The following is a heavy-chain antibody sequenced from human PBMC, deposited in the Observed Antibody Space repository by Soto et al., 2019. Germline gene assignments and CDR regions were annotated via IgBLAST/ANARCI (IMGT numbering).Heavy chain of an antibody. D-gene: IGHD3-16*01. Sequence: EVQLLDSGGGLVQPGGSLRLSCAASGFTFSNYAMTWVRQGPGKGLEWVSGISGSGGRSYYADSVKGRFTISRDNSKSTLYLQMNSLRAEDTAVYYCAKAYFVWSSEQTYYFDYWGQGTLFTVSS. V-gene: IGHV3-23*01. CDR2: ISGSGGRS. J-gene: IGHJ4*02. CDR3: AKAYFVWSSEQTYYFDY. CDR1: GFTFSNYA.